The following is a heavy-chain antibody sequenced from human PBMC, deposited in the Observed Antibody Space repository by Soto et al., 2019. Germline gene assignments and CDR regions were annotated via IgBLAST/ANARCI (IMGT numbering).Heavy chain of an antibody. D-gene: IGHD2-2*01. CDR3: ARHVPAAGYYYGMDV. CDR2: IIPIFGTA. Sequence: QVQLVQSGAEMKKPGSSVKVSCKASGGNFSSYAISWVRQAPGQGLEWMGGIIPIFGTANYAQKFQGRVTITADESTSTAYMELSSLRSEDTAVYYCARHVPAAGYYYGMDVWGQGTTVTVSS. V-gene: IGHV1-69*12. J-gene: IGHJ6*02. CDR1: GGNFSSYA.